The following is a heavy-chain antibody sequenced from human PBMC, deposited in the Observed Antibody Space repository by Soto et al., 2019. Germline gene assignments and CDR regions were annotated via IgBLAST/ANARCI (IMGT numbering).Heavy chain of an antibody. CDR1: GGSVRYGSYY. Sequence: VQLQESGPGLVKPSETLSLTCTVSGGSVRYGSYYWSWIRQTPGKGLEWMGYIYYSGSTKYNPSLKSRVTISLDTSKDQFSLKLNSVTAADTAVYYCAREPLPTVTTAYSYYGIDVWGQGTTVTVSS. CDR2: IYYSGST. CDR3: AREPLPTVTTAYSYYGIDV. D-gene: IGHD4-17*01. V-gene: IGHV4-61*01. J-gene: IGHJ6*02.